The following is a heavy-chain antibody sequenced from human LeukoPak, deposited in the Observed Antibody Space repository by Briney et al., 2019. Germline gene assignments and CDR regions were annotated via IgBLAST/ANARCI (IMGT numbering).Heavy chain of an antibody. CDR1: GGSISYYY. V-gene: IGHV4-59*01. Sequence: SETLSLTCTVSGGSISYYYWGWIRPPPGKGLEWIGYIYYSGSTNYHPSLKSRVTISVDTSKNQFSLNLSSVTAADTALYYCARADYYYDSSGYTYLFDYWGQGILVTVSS. CDR3: ARADYYYDSSGYTYLFDY. CDR2: IYYSGST. D-gene: IGHD3-22*01. J-gene: IGHJ4*02.